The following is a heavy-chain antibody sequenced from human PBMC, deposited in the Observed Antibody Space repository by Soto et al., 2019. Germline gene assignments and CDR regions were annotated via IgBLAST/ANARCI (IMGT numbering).Heavy chain of an antibody. V-gene: IGHV6-1*01. CDR2: TYYRSKWYN. CDR3: VGDQRGPASQDPYYGMDV. J-gene: IGHJ6*02. CDR1: GDSVSSYTAA. Sequence: SQTLSLTCAISGDSVSSYTAAWNWIRQSPSRGLEWLGRTYYRSKWYNDYAVSVKSRITINPDTSKNQFSLQLDSVIPEDAAVYYCVGDQRGPASQDPYYGMDVWGQGTTVTVSS. D-gene: IGHD6-25*01.